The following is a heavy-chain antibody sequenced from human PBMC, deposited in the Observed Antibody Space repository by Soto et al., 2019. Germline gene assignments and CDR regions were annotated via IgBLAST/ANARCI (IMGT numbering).Heavy chain of an antibody. Sequence: RQPPGKGLEWIGYIYYSGSTNYNPSLKSRVTISVDTSKNQFSLKLSSVTAADTAVYYCARDRSGGNWFDPWGQGTLVTVSS. J-gene: IGHJ5*02. V-gene: IGHV4-59*01. CDR3: ARDRSGGNWFDP. D-gene: IGHD2-15*01. CDR2: IYYSGST.